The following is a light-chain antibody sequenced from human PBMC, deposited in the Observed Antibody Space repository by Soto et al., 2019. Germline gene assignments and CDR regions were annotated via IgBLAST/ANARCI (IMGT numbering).Light chain of an antibody. V-gene: IGKV1-39*01. CDR3: QQIYSAPLT. CDR2: AAS. Sequence: DIQMTQSPSSLSASVGDRVTITCRASQSITTYLNWYRQKPGKAPKRLIYAASSLQSGVPSRFSGSGSETEFTLSISSPQPEDFATYLCQQIYSAPLTFGGGTKVE. J-gene: IGKJ4*01. CDR1: QSITTY.